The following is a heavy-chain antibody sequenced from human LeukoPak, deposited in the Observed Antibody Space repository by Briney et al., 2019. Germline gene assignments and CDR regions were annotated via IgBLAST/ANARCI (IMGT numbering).Heavy chain of an antibody. CDR2: ISYDGSNK. Sequence: GGSLRLSCAASGFTFSSYAMHWVRQAPVKGLEWVAVISYDGSNKYYADSVKGRFTISRDNSKNTLYLQMNSLRAEDTAVYYCARDPSHITIFGVVIKGSSYFDYWGQGTLVTVSS. J-gene: IGHJ4*02. CDR1: GFTFSSYA. V-gene: IGHV3-30-3*01. D-gene: IGHD3-3*01. CDR3: ARDPSHITIFGVVIKGSSYFDY.